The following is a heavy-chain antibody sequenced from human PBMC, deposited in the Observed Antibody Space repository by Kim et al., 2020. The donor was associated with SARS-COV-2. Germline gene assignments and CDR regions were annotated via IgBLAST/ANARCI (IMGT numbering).Heavy chain of an antibody. CDR1: GFIFSDYY. CDR3: AREIYGSESDYGMDV. V-gene: IGHV3-11*01. Sequence: GGSLRLSCTASGFIFSDYYMSWIRQAPGKGLEWVSYISSTGNTIYNADSVQGRFTVSRDNAKKSLFLQMNGLRADDTAVYYCAREIYGSESDYGMDVWGQGTTVTVSS. CDR2: ISSTGNTI. D-gene: IGHD3-10*01. J-gene: IGHJ6*02.